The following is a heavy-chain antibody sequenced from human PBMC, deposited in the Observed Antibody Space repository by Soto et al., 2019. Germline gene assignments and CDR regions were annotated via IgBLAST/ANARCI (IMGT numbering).Heavy chain of an antibody. CDR3: TRDASRDRSARGWFEP. V-gene: IGHV3-21*01. CDR2: ISSKSAYI. CDR1: GCTFRSFT. Sequence: GGSLRLSCAASGCTFRSFTMNWIRQATGKALEWVSTISSKSAYIYYTDALRGRFTISRDNGKNALHLQMNSLRAEDTAVYYCTRDASRDRSARGWFEPWGRGSLVTVSS. D-gene: IGHD3-10*01. J-gene: IGHJ5*02.